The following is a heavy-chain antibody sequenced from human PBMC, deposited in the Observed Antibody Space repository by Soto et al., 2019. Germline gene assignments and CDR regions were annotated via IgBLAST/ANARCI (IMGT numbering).Heavy chain of an antibody. CDR3: ARVGTNAFDI. V-gene: IGHV5-10-1*01. D-gene: IGHD1-26*01. J-gene: IGHJ3*02. CDR2: IDPSDSYT. CDR1: GYSFTSYW. Sequence: GESLKISCKGSGYSFTSYWISWVRQMPGKGLEWMGRIDPSDSYTNYSPSFQGHVTISADKSISTAYLQWSSLKASDTAMYYWARVGTNAFDIWGQGTMVTVSS.